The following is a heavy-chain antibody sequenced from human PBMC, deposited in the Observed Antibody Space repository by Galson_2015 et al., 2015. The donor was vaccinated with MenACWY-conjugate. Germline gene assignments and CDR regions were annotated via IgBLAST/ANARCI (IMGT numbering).Heavy chain of an antibody. CDR1: GFTFSSYS. Sequence: SLRLSCAASGFTFSSYSMNWVRQAPGKGLEWVSYIRSSSSTIYYADYVQGRFTSSRTNAKTSLYLQMNSLRYEDTAVYYCARDPTAMSTNWFDPWGQGTLVTVSS. J-gene: IGHJ5*02. CDR3: ARDPTAMSTNWFDP. D-gene: IGHD5-18*01. V-gene: IGHV3-48*02. CDR2: IRSSSSTI.